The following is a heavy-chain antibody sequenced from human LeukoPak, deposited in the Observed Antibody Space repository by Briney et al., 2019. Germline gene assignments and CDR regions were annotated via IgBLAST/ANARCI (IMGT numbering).Heavy chain of an antibody. V-gene: IGHV4-34*01. CDR1: GFTFTSYA. CDR2: INHSGST. CDR3: ARGPVTTWTYYYYGMDV. Sequence: GSLRLSCAASGFTFTSYAKSWIRQPPGKGLEWIGEINHSGSTNYNPSLKSRVTISVDTSKNQFSLKLSSVTAADTAVYYCARGPVTTWTYYYYGMDVWGQGTTVTVSS. J-gene: IGHJ6*02. D-gene: IGHD4-17*01.